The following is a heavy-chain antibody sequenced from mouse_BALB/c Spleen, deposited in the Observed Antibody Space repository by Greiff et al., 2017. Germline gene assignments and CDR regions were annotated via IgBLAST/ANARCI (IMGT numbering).Heavy chain of an antibody. D-gene: IGHD1-2*01. CDR1: GFSLTSYG. J-gene: IGHJ3*01. Sequence: VKLMESGPGLVAPSQSLSITCTVSGFSLTSYGVHWVRQPPGKGLEWLGVIWAGGSTNYNSALMSRLSISKDNSKSQVFLKMNSLQTDDTAMYYCDRDRRATATWAYWGQGTLVTVSA. CDR2: IWAGGST. V-gene: IGHV2-9*02. CDR3: DRDRRATATWAY.